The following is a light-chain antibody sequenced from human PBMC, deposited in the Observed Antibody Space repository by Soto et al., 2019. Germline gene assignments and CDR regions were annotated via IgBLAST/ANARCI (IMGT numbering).Light chain of an antibody. Sequence: EIVMTQSPATLSVSPGGRATLSCRASQSVKSYLAWYQQRPGQPPRLLIYGASTRATGIPARFSGRGSGPEFSLTISGLQSEDFALYFCQQYNTWPPRYTFGQGTKLEI. CDR1: QSVKSY. V-gene: IGKV3-15*01. CDR3: QQYNTWPPRYT. J-gene: IGKJ2*01. CDR2: GAS.